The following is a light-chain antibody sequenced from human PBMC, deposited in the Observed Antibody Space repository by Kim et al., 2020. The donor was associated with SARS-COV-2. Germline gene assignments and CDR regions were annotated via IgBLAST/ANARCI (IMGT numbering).Light chain of an antibody. Sequence: QSALTQPASVSGSPGQSITISCTGTSSDVGNYNLVSWYQQHPGKAPKLMIYEVTKRPSGVPNRFSGSKSGNTASLTISGLQAGDEADYYCCSYAGSSTYVFGTGTKVTVL. V-gene: IGLV2-23*02. CDR1: SSDVGNYNL. CDR3: CSYAGSSTYV. J-gene: IGLJ1*01. CDR2: EVT.